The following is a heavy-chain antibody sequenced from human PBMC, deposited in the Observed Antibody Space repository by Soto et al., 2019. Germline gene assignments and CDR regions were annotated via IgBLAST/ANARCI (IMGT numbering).Heavy chain of an antibody. V-gene: IGHV1-24*01. J-gene: IGHJ3*02. CDR2: FDPEDGET. CDR1: GYTLTELS. D-gene: IGHD3-22*01. CDR3: ATDGDSSGYYNAFDI. Sequence: ASVKVPCKVSGYTLTELSMHWVRQAPGKGLEWMGGFDPEDGETIYAQKFQGRVTMTEDTSTDTAYMELSSLRSEDTAVYYCATDGDSSGYYNAFDIWGQGTMVTVSS.